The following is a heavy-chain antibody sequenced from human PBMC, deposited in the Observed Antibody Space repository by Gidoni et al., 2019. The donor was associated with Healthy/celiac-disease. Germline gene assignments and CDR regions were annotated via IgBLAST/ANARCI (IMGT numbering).Heavy chain of an antibody. CDR1: GLPFDDYA. J-gene: IGHJ6*02. CDR3: AKDIGPYYGMDV. V-gene: IGHV3-9*01. Sequence: EVQLVESGGGLVQPGRSLRLSCAASGLPFDDYAMHWVRQAPGKGLEWVSGISWNSGSIGYADSVKGRFTISRDNAKNSLYLQMNSLRAEDTALYYCAKDIGPYYGMDVWGQGTTVTVSS. CDR2: ISWNSGSI.